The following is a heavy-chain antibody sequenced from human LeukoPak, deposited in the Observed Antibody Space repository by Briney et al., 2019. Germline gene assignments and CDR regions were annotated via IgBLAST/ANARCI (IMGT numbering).Heavy chain of an antibody. J-gene: IGHJ6*03. CDR2: IYTSGST. CDR3: ARLDWYSSSSNYYYYMDV. V-gene: IGHV4-61*02. D-gene: IGHD6-6*01. Sequence: SETLSLTCTVSGGSISSGSYYWSWIRQPAGRGLEWIGRIYTSGSTNYNPSLKSRVTISVDTSKNQFSLKLSSVTAADTAVYYCARLDWYSSSSNYYYYMDVWGKGTTVTVSS. CDR1: GGSISSGSYY.